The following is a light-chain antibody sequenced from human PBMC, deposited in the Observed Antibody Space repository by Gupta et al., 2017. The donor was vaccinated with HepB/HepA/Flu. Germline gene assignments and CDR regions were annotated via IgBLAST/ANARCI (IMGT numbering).Light chain of an antibody. Sequence: SALTQPASVSGSPGQSITISCTGASSDVGDYNLVSWYQLHPGDAPKLLIYDVTKRPSGVSNRFSDSKSGNTASLTISGRKEEDDADYYGFSYVGRSGWMFGGGTKLTVL. CDR3: FSYVGRSGWM. CDR1: SSDVGDYNL. V-gene: IGLV2-23*02. J-gene: IGLJ3*02. CDR2: DVT.